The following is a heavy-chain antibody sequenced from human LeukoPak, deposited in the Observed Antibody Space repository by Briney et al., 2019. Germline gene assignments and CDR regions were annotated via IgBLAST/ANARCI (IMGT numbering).Heavy chain of an antibody. CDR3: ARGSARYYYYGMDV. V-gene: IGHV3-21*01. J-gene: IGHJ6*02. CDR2: ISSSSSYI. CDR1: GFTFSSYS. D-gene: IGHD3-3*01. Sequence: GGSLRLSCAASGFTFSSYSMNWVRQAPGKGLEWVSSISSSSSYIYYADSVKGRFTISRDNAKNSLYLQINSLRAEDTAVYYCARGSARYYYYGMDVWGQGTTVTVSS.